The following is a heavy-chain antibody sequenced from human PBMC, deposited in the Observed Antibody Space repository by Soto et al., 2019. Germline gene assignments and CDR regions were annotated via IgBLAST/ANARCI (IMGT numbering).Heavy chain of an antibody. V-gene: IGHV3-7*02. J-gene: IGHJ4*02. D-gene: IGHD6-13*01. CDR3: ARAGYRSSWYYIDY. Sequence: GGSLRLSCGASALTFSRYWMTWVRQAPGKGLEWVANINQDGSEKHYVDSVKGRFTISRDNSKNTLYLQMNSLRAEDRAVYYCARAGYRSSWYYIDYWGQGNLVTVSS. CDR2: INQDGSEK. CDR1: ALTFSRYW.